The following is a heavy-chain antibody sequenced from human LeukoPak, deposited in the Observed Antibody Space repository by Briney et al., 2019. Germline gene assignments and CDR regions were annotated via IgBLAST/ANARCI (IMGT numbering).Heavy chain of an antibody. CDR1: GGSFSGYY. CDR2: INHSGST. J-gene: IGHJ4*02. CDR3: ARNAETPFWAAAGTLDY. Sequence: PSETLSLTCAVYGGSFSGYYWSWIRQPPGKGLEWIGEINHSGSTNYNPSLKSRVTISVDTSKNQFSLKLSSVTAADTAVYYCARNAETPFWAAAGTLDYWGQGTLVTVSS. D-gene: IGHD6-13*01. V-gene: IGHV4-34*01.